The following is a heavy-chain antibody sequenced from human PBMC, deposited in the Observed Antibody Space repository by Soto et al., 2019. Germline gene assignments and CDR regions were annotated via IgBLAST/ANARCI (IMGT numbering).Heavy chain of an antibody. D-gene: IGHD3-10*01. V-gene: IGHV4-39*01. CDR1: GGSISSSTYY. Sequence: PSETLSLTCTVSGGSISSSTYYWGWMRQPPGKGLEWIASFFIGGNTYYNPSLKSRVTISVDTSKSQFSLKLSSVTAADTAVYYCARHEMVRGAINAFDIWGQGTMVTVSS. J-gene: IGHJ3*02. CDR2: FFIGGNT. CDR3: ARHEMVRGAINAFDI.